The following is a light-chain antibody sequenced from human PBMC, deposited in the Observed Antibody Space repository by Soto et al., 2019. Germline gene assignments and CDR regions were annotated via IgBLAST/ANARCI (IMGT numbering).Light chain of an antibody. CDR2: EVN. CDR3: ASYTISSTRV. J-gene: IGLJ3*02. CDR1: NSDVGAYNY. V-gene: IGLV2-14*01. Sequence: QSALTQPASVSGSPGQSITISCTGSNSDVGAYNYVSWYQQHPGKAPKLIIYEVNNRPSGVSHRFSGSKSGNTASPTISGLQADDEADYYCASYTISSTRVFGGGTKLTVL.